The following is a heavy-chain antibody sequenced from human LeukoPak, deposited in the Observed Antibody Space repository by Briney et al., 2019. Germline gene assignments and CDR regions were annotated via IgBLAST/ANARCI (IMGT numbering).Heavy chain of an antibody. Sequence: GGSVRLSCAASGFTFSSYAMSWVRQAPGKGLEWVSAISGSGGSTYYADSVKGRFTISRDNYKNTLYLKMNSLRAEDTAVYYCAKYIPWFGHLFDYWGQGTLVTVSS. D-gene: IGHD3-10*01. CDR3: AKYIPWFGHLFDY. CDR1: GFTFSSYA. CDR2: ISGSGGST. V-gene: IGHV3-23*01. J-gene: IGHJ4*02.